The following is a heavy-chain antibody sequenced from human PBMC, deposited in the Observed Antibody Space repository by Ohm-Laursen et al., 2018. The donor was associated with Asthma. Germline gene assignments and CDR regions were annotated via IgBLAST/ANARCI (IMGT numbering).Heavy chain of an antibody. CDR1: GFTFSSYG. V-gene: IGHV3-30*03. CDR3: ARDPQRYFDWPPEFDDY. D-gene: IGHD3-9*01. CDR2: ISYDGSNK. Sequence: SLRLSCAASGFTFSSYGMHWVRQAPGKGLEWVAVISYDGSNKYYADSVKGRFTISRDNSKNTLYLQMNSLRAEDTAVYYCARDPQRYFDWPPEFDDYWGQGTLVTVSS. J-gene: IGHJ4*02.